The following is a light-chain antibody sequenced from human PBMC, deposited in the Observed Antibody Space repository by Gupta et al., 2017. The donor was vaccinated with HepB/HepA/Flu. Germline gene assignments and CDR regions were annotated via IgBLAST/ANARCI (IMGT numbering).Light chain of an antibody. CDR2: GKN. CDR3: NSRDSSGNHP. CDR1: SLRSYY. V-gene: IGLV3-19*01. J-gene: IGLJ2*01. Sequence: SSELTQDPAVSVALGQTVRITCQGDSLRSYYASWDQQKPGQAPVLVIYGKNNRPSGIPDRFSGSSSGNTASVTITGAQAEDEADYYCNSRDSSGNHPFGGGTKLTVL.